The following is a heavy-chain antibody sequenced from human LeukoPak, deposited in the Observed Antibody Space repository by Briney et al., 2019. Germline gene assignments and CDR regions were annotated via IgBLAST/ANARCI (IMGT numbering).Heavy chain of an antibody. J-gene: IGHJ4*02. CDR2: IIPIFGTA. Sequence: SVKVSCKASGYTFTSYGISWVRQAPGQGLEWMGGIIPIFGTANYAQKFQGRVTITADESTSTAYMELSSLRSEDTAVYYCARDVDYDILTGYYVDWGQGTLVTVSS. CDR1: GYTFTSYG. V-gene: IGHV1-69*13. CDR3: ARDVDYDILTGYYVD. D-gene: IGHD3-9*01.